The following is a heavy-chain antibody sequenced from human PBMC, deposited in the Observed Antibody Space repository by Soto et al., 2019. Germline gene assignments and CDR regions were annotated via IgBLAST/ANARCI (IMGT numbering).Heavy chain of an antibody. J-gene: IGHJ4*02. CDR2: IYYSGST. CDR1: GGSISSGGSY. Sequence: QVQLQESGPGLVKPSQTLSLTCTVSGGSISSGGSYCTWIRQHPGKGLEWIGYIYYSGSTYYNPSLKSRVTISIDTSENQFSLKLSSVTAADTAVYYCARDGTSGWVDSWGQGILVTVSS. V-gene: IGHV4-31*03. D-gene: IGHD6-19*01. CDR3: ARDGTSGWVDS.